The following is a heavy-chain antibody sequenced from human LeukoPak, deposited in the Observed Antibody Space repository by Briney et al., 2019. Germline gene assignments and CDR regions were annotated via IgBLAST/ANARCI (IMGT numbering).Heavy chain of an antibody. CDR2: IIPIFGTA. D-gene: IGHD2-15*01. Sequence: SVKVSCKASGGTFSSYAISWVRQAPGQGLEWMGGIIPIFGTANYAQKSQGRVTITADESTSTAYMELRSLRSDDTAVYYCARGGYCSGGSCDFQWEGDFDYWGQGTLVTVSS. J-gene: IGHJ4*02. CDR3: ARGGYCSGGSCDFQWEGDFDY. V-gene: IGHV1-69*01. CDR1: GGTFSSYA.